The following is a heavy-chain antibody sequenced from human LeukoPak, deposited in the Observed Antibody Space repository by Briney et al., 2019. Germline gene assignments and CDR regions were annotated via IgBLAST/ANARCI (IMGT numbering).Heavy chain of an antibody. V-gene: IGHV4-34*01. Sequence: SETLSLTCAVSGGSFSGYYWSGIRQAPGKGLEWMGEINHSGSTNYNPSLKSRGTISVDTSKNQFSLKLSSVTAADTAVYYCASTHLYSSSPLGYWGQGTLVTVSS. CDR3: ASTHLYSSSPLGY. D-gene: IGHD6-13*01. CDR1: GGSFSGYY. CDR2: INHSGST. J-gene: IGHJ4*02.